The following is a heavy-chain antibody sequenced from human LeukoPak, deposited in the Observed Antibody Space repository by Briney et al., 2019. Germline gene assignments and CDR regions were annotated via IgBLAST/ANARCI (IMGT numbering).Heavy chain of an antibody. V-gene: IGHV3-23*01. D-gene: IGHD2-2*01. Sequence: GGFLRLSCAASGFTFSSYAVIWVRQAPGKGLEWVSAISGSGGSTYYADSVKSRFTISRDNSKNTLYPQMNSLRAEDTAVYYCAKDSSTCSSTSCFCPLCMDVWGQGTTVTVSS. CDR3: AKDSSTCSSTSCFCPLCMDV. CDR1: GFTFSSYA. J-gene: IGHJ6*02. CDR2: ISGSGGST.